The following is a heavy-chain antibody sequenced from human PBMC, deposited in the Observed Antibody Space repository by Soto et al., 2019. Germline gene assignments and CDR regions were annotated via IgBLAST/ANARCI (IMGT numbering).Heavy chain of an antibody. CDR1: GFALSSFD. Sequence: SGGSLRLSCAASGFALSSFDMDWVRQAPGKGLEWVSYINMDGGSTHHAESVKGRFTISRDNARNSLSLQMDSLRVEDTAVYYCVRDHSGLKDFDYWGQGTLVTVSS. V-gene: IGHV3-48*03. CDR2: INMDGGST. J-gene: IGHJ4*02. D-gene: IGHD1-1*01. CDR3: VRDHSGLKDFDY.